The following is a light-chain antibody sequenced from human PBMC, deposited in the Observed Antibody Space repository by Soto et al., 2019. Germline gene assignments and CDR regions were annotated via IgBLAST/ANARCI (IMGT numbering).Light chain of an antibody. J-gene: IGKJ2*01. Sequence: EIVLTQSPGTLSLSPGERATLSCRASQSVNSNFFAWYQQKPGQAPTLLIFGVSSRAPGIPDRFTGSGSGTDFALTISGLEPEDFAIYYCQQYGNSPRTFGQGTKVEIK. CDR1: QSVNSNF. CDR3: QQYGNSPRT. CDR2: GVS. V-gene: IGKV3-20*01.